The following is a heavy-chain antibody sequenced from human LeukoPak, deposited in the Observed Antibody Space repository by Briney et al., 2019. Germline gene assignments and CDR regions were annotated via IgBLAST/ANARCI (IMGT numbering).Heavy chain of an antibody. D-gene: IGHD3-3*01. CDR3: ARGEYYDFWSDYYSNWFDP. CDR1: GGSISSGDYY. CDR2: IYYSGST. J-gene: IGHJ5*02. Sequence: PSETLSLTCTVSGGSISSGDYYWSWIRQPPGKGLEWIGYIYYSGSTYYNPSLKSRVTISVDTSKNQFSLKLSSVTAADTAVYYCARGEYYDFWSDYYSNWFDPWGQGTLVTVSS. V-gene: IGHV4-30-4*01.